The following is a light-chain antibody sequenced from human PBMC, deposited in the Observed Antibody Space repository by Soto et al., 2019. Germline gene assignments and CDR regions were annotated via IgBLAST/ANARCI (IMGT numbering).Light chain of an antibody. Sequence: QSLLTQPASVSGSPGQSITISCPGTSSDGGDYNYVSWYQQHPGKAPKVMIYDVSNRPAGVSNRFSGSKSGNTASLTISGLQAEDEADYYCSSYTSSSTLVFGTGTNFTVL. CDR1: SSDGGDYNY. CDR2: DVS. V-gene: IGLV2-14*03. J-gene: IGLJ1*01. CDR3: SSYTSSSTLV.